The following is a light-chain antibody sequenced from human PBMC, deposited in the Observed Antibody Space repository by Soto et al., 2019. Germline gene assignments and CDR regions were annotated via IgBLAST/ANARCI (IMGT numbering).Light chain of an antibody. CDR1: ESVRSTN. V-gene: IGKV3-20*01. Sequence: EIVLTQSPGTLSLSPGERATLSCRASESVRSTNLAWYQHKPGQAPRLLIYGASSRATGIPDRFSASGSGTDFTLTISRLEPEDFAVYYCQQHASPYTFGQGTKLEIK. CDR2: GAS. J-gene: IGKJ2*01. CDR3: QQHASPYT.